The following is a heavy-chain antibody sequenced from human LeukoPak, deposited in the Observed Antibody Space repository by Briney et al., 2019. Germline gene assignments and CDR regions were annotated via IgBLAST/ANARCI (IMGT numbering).Heavy chain of an antibody. J-gene: IGHJ6*02. CDR3: ARGRTDSSGYYWAHYGMDV. V-gene: IGHV4-34*01. Sequence: SETLSLTCAVYGGPFSGYYWSWIRQPPGKGLEWIGEINHSGSTNYNPSLKSRVTISVDTSKNQFSLKLSSVTAADTAVYYCARGRTDSSGYYWAHYGMDVWGQGTTVTVSS. CDR1: GGPFSGYY. CDR2: INHSGST. D-gene: IGHD3-22*01.